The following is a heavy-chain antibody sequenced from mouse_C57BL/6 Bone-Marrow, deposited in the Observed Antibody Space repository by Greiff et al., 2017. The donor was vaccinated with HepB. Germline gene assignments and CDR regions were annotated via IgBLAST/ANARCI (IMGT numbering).Heavy chain of an antibody. Sequence: QVHVKQSGAELARPGASVKLSCKASGYTFTSYGISWVKQRTGQGLEWIGEIYPRSGNTYYNEKFKGKATLTADKSSSTAYMELRSLTSEDSAVYVCARSTLLTLFDYWGQGTTLTVSS. CDR2: IYPRSGNT. V-gene: IGHV1-81*01. CDR3: ARSTLLTLFDY. J-gene: IGHJ2*01. CDR1: GYTFTSYG. D-gene: IGHD2-1*01.